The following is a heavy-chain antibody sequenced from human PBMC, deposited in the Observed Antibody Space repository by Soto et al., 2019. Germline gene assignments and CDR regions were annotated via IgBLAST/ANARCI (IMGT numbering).Heavy chain of an antibody. V-gene: IGHV3-30-3*01. CDR1: GFTFSSYA. D-gene: IGHD3-3*01. Sequence: PGGSLRLSCAASGFTFSSYAMHWVRQAPGKGLEWVAVISHDGSNKYYADSVKGRFTISRDNSKNTLYLQMNSLRAEDTAVYYCAQGHLEWLLSYYGMDVWGQGTTVTVSS. CDR2: ISHDGSNK. J-gene: IGHJ6*02. CDR3: AQGHLEWLLSYYGMDV.